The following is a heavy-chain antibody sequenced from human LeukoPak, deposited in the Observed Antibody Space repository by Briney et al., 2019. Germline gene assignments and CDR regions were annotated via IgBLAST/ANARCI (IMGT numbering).Heavy chain of an antibody. CDR3: VRLPRGAWYSSGWYPGRYNGMDV. J-gene: IGHJ6*02. Sequence: PSETLSLTCSVSGDSINSSDYYWGWIRQPPGKGLEWIGSIYYLGSTFYNPSLKSRVTIYVDTSKNQFSLRLTSVTAADTSVFYCVRLPRGAWYSSGWYPGRYNGMDVWGQGTRSSSP. CDR2: IYYLGST. CDR1: GDSINSSDYY. D-gene: IGHD6-19*01. V-gene: IGHV4-39*01.